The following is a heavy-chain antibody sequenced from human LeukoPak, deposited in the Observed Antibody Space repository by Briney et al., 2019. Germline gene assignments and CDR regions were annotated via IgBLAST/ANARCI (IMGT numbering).Heavy chain of an antibody. CDR3: AKDLSRILTLGGVIATGFDY. CDR1: GFTFSSYG. V-gene: IGHV3-30*18. Sequence: PGGSLRLSCAASGFTFSSYGMRWVRQAPGKGLEWVAVISYDGSNKYYADSVKGRFTISRDNSKNTLYLQMNSLRAEDTAVYYCAKDLSRILTLGGVIATGFDYWGQGTLVTVSS. J-gene: IGHJ4*02. D-gene: IGHD3-16*02. CDR2: ISYDGSNK.